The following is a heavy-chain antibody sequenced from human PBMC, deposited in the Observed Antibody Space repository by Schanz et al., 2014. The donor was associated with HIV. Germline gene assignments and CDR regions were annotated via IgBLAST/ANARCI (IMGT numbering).Heavy chain of an antibody. CDR3: AREYYSRNWNWFDP. CDR2: ISYDGSSK. CDR1: GFTFSSYH. J-gene: IGHJ5*02. D-gene: IGHD6-13*01. Sequence: QVQLVESGGGVVQPGRSLRLSCAASGFTFSSYHIHWVRQAPGKGLEWVALISYDGSSKYYADSVKGRFTVSRDNSKNMLYLQMNSLRAEDTAVYYCAREYYSRNWNWFDPWGQGTLVTVSS. V-gene: IGHV3-30-3*01.